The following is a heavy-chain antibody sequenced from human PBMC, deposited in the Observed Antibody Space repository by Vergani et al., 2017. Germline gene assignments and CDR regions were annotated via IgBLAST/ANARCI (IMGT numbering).Heavy chain of an antibody. Sequence: QVQLVQSGAEVKKPGSSVKVSCKASGGTFSSYAISWVRQAPGQGLEWMGGIIPIFGTANYAQKFQGRVTITADESTSTAYMELSSLRSEDTAVYYSARDYCSSTSCYTRWFDPWGQGTLVTVSS. D-gene: IGHD2-2*02. CDR1: GGTFSSYA. V-gene: IGHV1-69*01. CDR2: IIPIFGTA. CDR3: ARDYCSSTSCYTRWFDP. J-gene: IGHJ5*02.